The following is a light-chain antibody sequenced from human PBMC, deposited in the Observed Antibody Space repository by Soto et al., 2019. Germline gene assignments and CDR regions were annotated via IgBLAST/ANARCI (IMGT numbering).Light chain of an antibody. V-gene: IGLV2-11*01. CDR1: SSDVGYYNY. CDR3: CSYAGSYTFYV. CDR2: DIS. Sequence: QSVLTQPRSVSGSPGQSVTISCNGTSSDVGYYNYVSWYQQHPGTAPKLMIYDISVRPSGVPDRFSGSKSGNTASLTISGLQAEDEADYYCCSYAGSYTFYVFGTGTKLTVL. J-gene: IGLJ1*01.